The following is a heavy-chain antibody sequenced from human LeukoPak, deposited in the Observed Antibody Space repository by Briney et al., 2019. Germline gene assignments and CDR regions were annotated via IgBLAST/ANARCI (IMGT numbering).Heavy chain of an antibody. CDR1: GGSVTSDY. CDR3: ARRTIRGVHHYFDY. J-gene: IGHJ4*02. CDR2: NHYGGST. V-gene: IGHV4-59*08. Sequence: SETLSLTCNVAGGSVTSDYGSWIRQPSGKGLEWLGFNHYGGSTNVNPSLESRVTISLDTSKNQFSLKLNSVTAADTAVYYCARRTIRGVHHYFDYWGQGILVTVSS. D-gene: IGHD3-10*01.